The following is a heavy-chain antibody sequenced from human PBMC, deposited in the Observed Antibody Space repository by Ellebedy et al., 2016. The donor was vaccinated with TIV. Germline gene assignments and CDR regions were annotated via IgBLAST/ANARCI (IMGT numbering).Heavy chain of an antibody. Sequence: AASVKVSCKASGYSFTSYGISWVRQAPGQGLEWMGWISAYNGNTNYAQKLQGRVTMTTDTSTSTAYMELRSLRSDDTAVYYCARMDDYGDYDNWFDPWGQGTLVTVSS. CDR2: ISAYNGNT. V-gene: IGHV1-18*04. CDR3: ARMDDYGDYDNWFDP. CDR1: GYSFTSYG. D-gene: IGHD4-17*01. J-gene: IGHJ5*02.